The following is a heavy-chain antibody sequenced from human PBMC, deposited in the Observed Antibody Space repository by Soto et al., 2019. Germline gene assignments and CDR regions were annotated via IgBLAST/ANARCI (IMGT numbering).Heavy chain of an antibody. D-gene: IGHD3-22*01. CDR1: GFTFNSYV. Sequence: LRLSCAASGFTFNSYVMTWVRQAPGEGLEWVSSISRSGRGSAYYADSVKGRFTISRDNPENTLFLQMNNLRDEDTALYYCARGRYLDSSDYWVANLPFDHWGLGTLVTVSS. J-gene: IGHJ4*02. V-gene: IGHV3-23*01. CDR3: ARGRYLDSSDYWVANLPFDH. CDR2: ISRSGRGSA.